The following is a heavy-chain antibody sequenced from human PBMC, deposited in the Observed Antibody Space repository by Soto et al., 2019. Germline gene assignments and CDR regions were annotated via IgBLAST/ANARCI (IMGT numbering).Heavy chain of an antibody. CDR2: ISGSVGST. D-gene: IGHD2-15*01. CDR1: GFTFSNYA. J-gene: IGHJ4*02. Sequence: EVQLLESGGGLVQPGGSLRLSCAASGFTFSNYAMSWVRQAPGKGLEWVSAISGSVGSTYYADSVRGRFTISRDNSKNSLYLQMTSLRAEDTAVYYCAKDCGGSSCYSDYWGQGTLVTVSS. CDR3: AKDCGGSSCYSDY. V-gene: IGHV3-23*01.